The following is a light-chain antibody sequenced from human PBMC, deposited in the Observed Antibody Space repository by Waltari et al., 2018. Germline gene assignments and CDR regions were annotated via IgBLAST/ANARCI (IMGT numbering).Light chain of an antibody. CDR1: SSDVGGYNY. CDR3: SSYTSSSTLV. Sequence: QSALTQPASVSGSPGQSITISCTGTSSDVGGYNYVSWYQHHPGKAPKLMIYDVTNRPSGVSNRFSGSKSGNTASLNISGLQAEDEADYYCSSYTSSSTLVFGGGTKLTVL. CDR2: DVT. J-gene: IGLJ2*01. V-gene: IGLV2-14*03.